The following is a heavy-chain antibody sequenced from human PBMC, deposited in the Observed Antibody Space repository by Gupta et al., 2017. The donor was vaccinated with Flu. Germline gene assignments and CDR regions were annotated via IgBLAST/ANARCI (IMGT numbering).Heavy chain of an antibody. Sequence: QVQLQESGPGLVKPSETLSLTCTVSGGSISSYYWSWIRQPAGKGLEWIGRIYTSGSTNYNPSLKSRVTMSVDTSKNQFSLKLSSVTAADTAVYYCARARVKYDSSGYIDAFDIWGQGTMVTVSS. V-gene: IGHV4-4*07. J-gene: IGHJ3*02. D-gene: IGHD3-22*01. CDR3: ARARVKYDSSGYIDAFDI. CDR2: IYTSGST. CDR1: GGSISSYY.